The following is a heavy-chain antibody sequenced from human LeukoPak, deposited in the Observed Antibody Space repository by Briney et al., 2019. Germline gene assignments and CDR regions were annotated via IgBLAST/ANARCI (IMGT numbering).Heavy chain of an antibody. J-gene: IGHJ6*02. V-gene: IGHV4-59*01. CDR1: GGSISSYY. CDR2: IYNSGST. D-gene: IGHD1-26*01. Sequence: SETLSLTCTVSGGSISSYYWSWIRQPPGKGLEWIGYIYNSGSTNYNPSLKSRVTISVDTSKNQFSLKLSSVTAADTAVYYCAKYSGSYYYYGIDVWGQGTTVAVSS. CDR3: AKYSGSYYYYGIDV.